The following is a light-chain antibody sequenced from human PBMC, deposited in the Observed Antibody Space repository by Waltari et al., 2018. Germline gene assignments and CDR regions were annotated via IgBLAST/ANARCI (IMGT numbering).Light chain of an antibody. J-gene: IGLJ7*01. V-gene: IGLV2-14*03. CDR1: RSDVGGYTY. CDR3: SSYTSSSTLAV. CDR2: DVS. Sequence: QSALTQPAPVSGSPGQSIPISCTGTRSDVGGYTYVSWYQQHPGKAPKLMIYDVSNRPSGVSNRFSGSKSGNTASLTISGLQAEDEADYYCSSYTSSSTLAVFGGGTQLTVL.